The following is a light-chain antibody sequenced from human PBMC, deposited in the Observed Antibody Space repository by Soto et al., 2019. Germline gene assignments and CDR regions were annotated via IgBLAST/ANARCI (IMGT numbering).Light chain of an antibody. J-gene: IGKJ4*01. CDR2: AAS. V-gene: IGKV1-39*01. CDR1: QSISNY. Sequence: DMEMTQSPSSLSASVGDRVTITCRASQSISNYLNWYQHKPGKVTKLLIYAASSLQSGVPTRFSGSGSVTDFTLTINSLQPEDFATYYCQQSYGTLLTFGGGTKIEIK. CDR3: QQSYGTLLT.